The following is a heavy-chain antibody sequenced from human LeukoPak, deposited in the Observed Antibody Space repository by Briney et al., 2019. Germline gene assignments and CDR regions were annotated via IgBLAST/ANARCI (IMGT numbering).Heavy chain of an antibody. D-gene: IGHD3/OR15-3a*01. Sequence: AGGSLRLSCAASGFTLSDYYMSWIHQAPGKGLEWVSYSSSSGTTIYYADSVKGRFAISRDNAKNSLYLQMNSLRAEDTAVYYCARRRDFIDYWGQGTLVTVSS. CDR1: GFTLSDYY. V-gene: IGHV3-11*01. J-gene: IGHJ4*02. CDR2: SSSSGTTI. CDR3: ARRRDFIDY.